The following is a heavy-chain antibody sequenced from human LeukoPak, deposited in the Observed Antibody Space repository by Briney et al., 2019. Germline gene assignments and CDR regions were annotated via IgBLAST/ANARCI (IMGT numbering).Heavy chain of an antibody. V-gene: IGHV3-48*04. CDR1: GFTFSSYW. CDR2: ISSSSSTI. J-gene: IGHJ4*02. D-gene: IGHD3-10*01. CDR3: AKDMLRFGELLQDYFDY. Sequence: GGSLRLSCAASGFTFSSYWMNWVRQAPGKGLEWVSYISSSSSTIYYADSVKGRFTISRDSAKNSLYLQMNSLRAEDTALYYCAKDMLRFGELLQDYFDYWGQGTLVTVSS.